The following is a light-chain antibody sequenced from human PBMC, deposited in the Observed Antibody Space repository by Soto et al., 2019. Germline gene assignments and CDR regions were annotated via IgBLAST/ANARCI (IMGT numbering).Light chain of an antibody. CDR2: AAS. J-gene: IGKJ4*01. CDR3: QQANSFPLT. CDR1: QGISSY. V-gene: IGKV1-9*01. Sequence: DIQLTQSPSFLSASVGGRVTITCRASQGISSYLAWYQQKPGKAPKLLIYAASTLQSGVPSRFSGSGSGTEFTLTISSLQPEDFATYYCQQANSFPLTFGGGTKVEIK.